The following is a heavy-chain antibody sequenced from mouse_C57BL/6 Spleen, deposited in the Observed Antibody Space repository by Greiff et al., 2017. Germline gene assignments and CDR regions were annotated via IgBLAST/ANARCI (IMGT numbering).Heavy chain of an antibody. Sequence: EVKLMESGGGLVKPGGSLKLSCAASGFTFSSYAMSWVRQTPEKRLEWVATISDGGSYTYYPDNVKGRFTISRDNAKNNLYLQMSHLKSEDTAMYYCARGRGNYKNYYAMDYWGQGTSVTVSS. D-gene: IGHD2-1*01. J-gene: IGHJ4*01. CDR2: ISDGGSYT. CDR1: GFTFSSYA. V-gene: IGHV5-4*03. CDR3: ARGRGNYKNYYAMDY.